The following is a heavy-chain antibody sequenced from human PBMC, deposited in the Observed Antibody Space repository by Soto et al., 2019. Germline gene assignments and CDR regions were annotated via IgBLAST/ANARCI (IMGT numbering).Heavy chain of an antibody. V-gene: IGHV1-18*01. CDR3: ARENDYIWGSYRYRFDY. D-gene: IGHD3-16*02. Sequence: QVQLVQSGAEVKKPGASVKVSCKASGYTFTSYGISWVRQAPGQGLEGMGWISAYNGNTNYAQKLQGRVTITTDTSTSTAYMEMRRLRSDDTAVYYCARENDYIWGSYRYRFDYWGQGTLVTVSS. J-gene: IGHJ4*02. CDR1: GYTFTSYG. CDR2: ISAYNGNT.